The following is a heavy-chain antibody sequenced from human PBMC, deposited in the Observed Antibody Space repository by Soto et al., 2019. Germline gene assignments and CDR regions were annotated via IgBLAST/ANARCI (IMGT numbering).Heavy chain of an antibody. CDR2: INPSGGST. Sequence: GVSVKVSCKASGYTFTSYYMHWVRQAPGQGLEWMGIINPSGGSTSYAQKFQGRVTMTRDTSTSTVYMELSSLRSEDTAVYYCAREVSGYDYYYGMDVWGQGTTVTVSS. J-gene: IGHJ6*02. V-gene: IGHV1-46*01. D-gene: IGHD5-12*01. CDR1: GYTFTSYY. CDR3: AREVSGYDYYYGMDV.